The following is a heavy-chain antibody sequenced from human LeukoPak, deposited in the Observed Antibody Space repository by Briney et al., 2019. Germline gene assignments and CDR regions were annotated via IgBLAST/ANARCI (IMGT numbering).Heavy chain of an antibody. CDR1: GASITSYS. CDR2: IYTSGIT. D-gene: IGHD3-10*01. Sequence: SETLSLTCIVSGASITSYSWNWVRQPAGKGLEWIGRIYTSGITNYNPSLKSRVTMSVDTSKNQFSLKLLSVTAADTAVYYCARASSGTYYTLDYWGQGTLVTVSS. V-gene: IGHV4-4*07. CDR3: ARASSGTYYTLDY. J-gene: IGHJ4*02.